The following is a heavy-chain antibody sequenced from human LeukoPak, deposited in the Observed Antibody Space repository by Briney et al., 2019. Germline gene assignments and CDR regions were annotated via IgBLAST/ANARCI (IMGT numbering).Heavy chain of an antibody. D-gene: IGHD6-13*01. Sequence: KPSETLSLTCTVSGGSISSYYWSWIRQPPGKGLEWIGYIYYSGSTNYNPSLESRVTISVDTSKNQFSLKLSSVTAADTAVYYCARGLYSSSWYGGWFDPWGQGTLVTVSS. CDR2: IYYSGST. V-gene: IGHV4-59*12. CDR3: ARGLYSSSWYGGWFDP. J-gene: IGHJ5*02. CDR1: GGSISSYY.